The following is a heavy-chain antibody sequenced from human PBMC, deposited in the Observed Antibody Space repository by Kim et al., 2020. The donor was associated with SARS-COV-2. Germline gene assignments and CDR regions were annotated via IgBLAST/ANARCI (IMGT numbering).Heavy chain of an antibody. V-gene: IGHV3-7*03. CDR2: INKDGSEK. D-gene: IGHD3-16*01. J-gene: IGHJ6*02. CDR1: GFTFSGFW. Sequence: GGSLRLSCTASGFTFSGFWMSWVRQAPGKGLEWVANINKDGSEKYYLDSVKGRFTISRDNAKNLLSLQMDSLRAEDTAVFYCVRDPQGFYSGFHWRSDYFYYGVDVWGPGTAVTVSS. CDR3: VRDPQGFYSGFHWRSDYFYYGVDV.